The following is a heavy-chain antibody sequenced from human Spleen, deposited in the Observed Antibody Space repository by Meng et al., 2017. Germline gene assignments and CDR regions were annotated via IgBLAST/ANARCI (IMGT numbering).Heavy chain of an antibody. J-gene: IGHJ4*02. CDR1: GDSITNQNW. V-gene: IGHV4-4*02. Sequence: VQLPDSVPALVKPAATLSLTCAVSGDSITNQNWWAWVRQPPGKGLEWIGEIPHRGSSAYNPSLKSRVTISVDTSKNQFSLKLSSVTAADTAVYYCASHGGSYYVGYWGQGTLVTVSS. D-gene: IGHD1-26*01. CDR2: IPHRGSS. CDR3: ASHGGSYYVGY.